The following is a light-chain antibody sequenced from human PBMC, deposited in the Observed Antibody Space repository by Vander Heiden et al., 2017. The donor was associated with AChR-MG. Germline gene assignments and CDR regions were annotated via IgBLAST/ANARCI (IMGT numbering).Light chain of an antibody. Sequence: SYELTQPPSVSVSPGQTASITCSGDKLGDKSASWYQQKPGQSPVLVIYQDIKRPSGIPERFSGSNSGNTATLTISGIQAMDEADYYCQAWDSGTGVFGTGTKVTVL. CDR3: QAWDSGTGV. CDR2: QDI. J-gene: IGLJ1*01. V-gene: IGLV3-1*01. CDR1: KLGDKS.